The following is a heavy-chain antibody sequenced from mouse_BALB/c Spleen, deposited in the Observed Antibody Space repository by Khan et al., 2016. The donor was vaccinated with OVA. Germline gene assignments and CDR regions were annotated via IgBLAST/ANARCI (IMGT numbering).Heavy chain of an antibody. CDR1: GFSLTNYG. CDR3: ATLYGDEPY. V-gene: IGHV2-9*02. Sequence: QVQLKQSGPGLVAPSQSLSITCPVSGFSLTNYGVHWLRQPPGKGLEWLGVIWAGGSTNYNSALMSRLSISKDNSKGQVFLKMNSLQTDDIAMYYCATLYGDEPYWGQGTLVTVSA. D-gene: IGHD2-13*01. J-gene: IGHJ3*01. CDR2: IWAGGST.